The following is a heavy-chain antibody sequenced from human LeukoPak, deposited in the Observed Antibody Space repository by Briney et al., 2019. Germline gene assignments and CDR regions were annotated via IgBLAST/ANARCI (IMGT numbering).Heavy chain of an antibody. CDR2: ISAYNGNT. Sequence: ASVKVSCKASGYTFTSYGISWVRQAPGQGLEWMGWISAYNGNTSYAQKLQGRVTMTTDTSTSTAYMELRSLRSDDTAVYYCARDGEEDGGTLPFDYWGQGTLVTVSS. J-gene: IGHJ4*02. CDR3: ARDGEEDGGTLPFDY. D-gene: IGHD4-23*01. V-gene: IGHV1-18*01. CDR1: GYTFTSYG.